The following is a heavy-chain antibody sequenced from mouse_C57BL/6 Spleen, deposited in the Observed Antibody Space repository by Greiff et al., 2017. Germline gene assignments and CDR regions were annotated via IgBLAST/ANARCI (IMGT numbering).Heavy chain of an antibody. CDR1: GYTFTSYW. J-gene: IGHJ1*03. CDR3: ARGDYGSSAGYFDV. Sequence: QVQLQQPGAELVKPGASVKLSCTASGYTFTSYWMQWVKQRPGQGLEWIGEIDPSDSYTNYNQKFKGKATLTVDPSSRTAYMQLSSRTSEDSAVYYCARGDYGSSAGYFDVWGTGTTVTVSS. D-gene: IGHD1-1*01. V-gene: IGHV1-50*01. CDR2: IDPSDSYT.